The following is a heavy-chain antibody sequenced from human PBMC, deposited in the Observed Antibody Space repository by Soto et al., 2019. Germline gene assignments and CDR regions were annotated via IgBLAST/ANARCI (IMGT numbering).Heavy chain of an antibody. Sequence: QWVRQAPGKGLQWVAVISDDGSKRFYSVSVRGRFTISRDNAKNTVSLQLNSLRPDDTGLYFCERAFRGGYDSPTDYWGQGTLVTVSA. J-gene: IGHJ4*02. V-gene: IGHV3-30*03. CDR2: ISDDGSKR. D-gene: IGHD5-12*01. CDR3: ERAFRGGYDSPTDY.